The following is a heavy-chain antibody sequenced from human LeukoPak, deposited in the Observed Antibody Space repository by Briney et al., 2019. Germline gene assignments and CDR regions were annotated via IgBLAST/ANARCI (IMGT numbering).Heavy chain of an antibody. CDR2: ISYDGSNK. Sequence: GRSLRLSCAPSGFTFSSYAMHWVREAPGKGLEGGAVISYDGSNKYYADSVKGRFTISRDNSKNTLYLQMNSLRAEDTAVYYCARDGDYYGSGRPYYWGQGTLVTVSS. CDR1: GFTFSSYA. J-gene: IGHJ4*02. D-gene: IGHD3-10*01. CDR3: ARDGDYYGSGRPYY. V-gene: IGHV3-30*04.